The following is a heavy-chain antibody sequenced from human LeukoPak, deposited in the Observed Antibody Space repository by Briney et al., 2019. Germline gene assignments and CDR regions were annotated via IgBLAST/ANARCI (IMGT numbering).Heavy chain of an antibody. Sequence: SETLSLTCTVSGGSISSGSYYWSWIRQPTGKGLEWIGRIYTSGSTNYNPSLKSRVTISVDTSKNQFSLKLSSVTAADTAVYYCARENVVVPAAMDGYFYYWGQGTLVTVSS. CDR3: ARENVVVPAAMDGYFYY. D-gene: IGHD2-2*01. CDR2: IYTSGST. J-gene: IGHJ4*02. CDR1: GGSISSGSYY. V-gene: IGHV4-61*02.